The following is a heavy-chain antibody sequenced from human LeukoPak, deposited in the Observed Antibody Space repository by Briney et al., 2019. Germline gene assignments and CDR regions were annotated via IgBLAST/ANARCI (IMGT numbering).Heavy chain of an antibody. CDR3: AKDPPGHYYYYGMDV. CDR1: GFTFSSYG. CDR2: ISYDGSNK. V-gene: IGHV3-30*18. J-gene: IGHJ6*04. Sequence: GGSLRLSCAASGFTFSSYGMHWVRQAPGKGLEWVAVISYDGSNKYYADSVKGRFTISRDNSKNTLYPQMNSLRAEDTAVYYCAKDPPGHYYYYGMDVWGKGTTVTVSS.